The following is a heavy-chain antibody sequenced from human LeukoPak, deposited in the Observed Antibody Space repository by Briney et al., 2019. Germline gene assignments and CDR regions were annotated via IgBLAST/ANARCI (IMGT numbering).Heavy chain of an antibody. CDR2: IYPGDSDT. D-gene: IGHD3-16*01. J-gene: IGHJ4*02. V-gene: IGHV5-51*01. Sequence: GESLQISCKDSGYRFSSYWIAWVRQMPGKGLEYIGIIYPGDSDTRYSPSFQGQVTISADKSISTAYLQWSSLKASDTAMYYCARPGGVDYWGQGTLVTVSS. CDR3: ARPGGVDY. CDR1: GYRFSSYW.